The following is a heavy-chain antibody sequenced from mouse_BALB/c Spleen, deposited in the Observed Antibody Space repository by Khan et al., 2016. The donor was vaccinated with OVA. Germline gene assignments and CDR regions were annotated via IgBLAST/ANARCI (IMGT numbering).Heavy chain of an antibody. CDR1: GYTFTSYY. Sequence: QVQLKESGAELVKPGSSLKISCKASGYTFTSYYMYWVKQRPGQGLEWIGGLNPRNVGTHFNEKFKSKATLPVAKSSSTAYMQLSSLTSKDSAVYYCARSGYGNPFAYWGQGTLVTVSA. D-gene: IGHD2-1*01. V-gene: IGHV1S81*02. CDR2: LNPRNVGT. CDR3: ARSGYGNPFAY. J-gene: IGHJ3*01.